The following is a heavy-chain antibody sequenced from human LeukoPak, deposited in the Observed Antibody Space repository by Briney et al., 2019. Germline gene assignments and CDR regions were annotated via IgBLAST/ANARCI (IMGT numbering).Heavy chain of an antibody. Sequence: SETLSLTCTVSGDSIISGGYYWNWIRQPAGKGLEWIGRIYATGSTNYNPSLKSRVTISVDTSKNQFSLKVRSVTAADTAVYYCARVPTARAGYYFDYWGQGTLVTVSS. CDR3: ARVPTARAGYYFDY. CDR1: GDSIISGGYY. J-gene: IGHJ4*02. D-gene: IGHD5-18*01. V-gene: IGHV4-61*02. CDR2: IYATGST.